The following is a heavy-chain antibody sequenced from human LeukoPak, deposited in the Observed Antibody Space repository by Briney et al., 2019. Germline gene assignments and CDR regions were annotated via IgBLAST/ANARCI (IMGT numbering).Heavy chain of an antibody. CDR3: ARVEGTNWFDP. D-gene: IGHD1-1*01. Sequence: GSLRLSCAASGFTFSSYSMNWVRQAPGKGLEWVSSISSSSSYIYYADSVKGRFTISRDNAKNSLYLQMNSLRAEDTAVYYCARVEGTNWFDPWGQGTLVTVSS. CDR1: GFTFSSYS. J-gene: IGHJ5*02. V-gene: IGHV3-21*01. CDR2: ISSSSSYI.